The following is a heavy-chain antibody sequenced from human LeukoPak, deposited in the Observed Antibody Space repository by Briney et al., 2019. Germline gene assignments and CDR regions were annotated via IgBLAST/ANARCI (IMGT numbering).Heavy chain of an antibody. V-gene: IGHV4-59*01. D-gene: IGHD2/OR15-2a*01. CDR3: AREYYSMMNYYFDY. CDR1: GGSISSYY. J-gene: IGHJ4*02. Sequence: SETLSLTCTVSGGSISSYYWSWIRQPPGKGLEWIGYIYYSGSTNYNPSLKSRVTISVDTSKNQFSLKLSSVTAADTAVYYCAREYYSMMNYYFDYWGQGTLVTVSS. CDR2: IYYSGST.